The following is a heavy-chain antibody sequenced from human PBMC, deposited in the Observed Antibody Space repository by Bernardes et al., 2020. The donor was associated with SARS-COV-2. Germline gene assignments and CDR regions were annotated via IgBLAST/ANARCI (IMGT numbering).Heavy chain of an antibody. CDR3: ARDWGYCSSTSCRFDAFDI. CDR2: INSDGSST. V-gene: IGHV3-74*01. J-gene: IGHJ3*02. CDR1: GFTFSSYW. D-gene: IGHD2-2*01. Sequence: GGSLRLSCAASGFTFSSYWMHWVRQAPGKGLVWVSRINSDGSSTSYADSVKGRFTISRDNAKNTLYLQMNSLRAEDTAVYYCARDWGYCSSTSCRFDAFDIWGQGTMVTVSS.